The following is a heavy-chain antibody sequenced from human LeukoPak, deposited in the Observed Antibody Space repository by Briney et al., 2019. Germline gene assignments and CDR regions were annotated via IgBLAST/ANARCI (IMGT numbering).Heavy chain of an antibody. CDR3: ARAGYSSGWYDY. CDR1: GYTFTNYG. D-gene: IGHD6-19*01. V-gene: IGHV1-18*01. J-gene: IGHJ4*02. Sequence: GASVKVSCKGSGYTFTNYGVSWVRQAPGQGLEWMGWINTYNGNAEYAQKVQGRVTITADESTSTAYMELSSLRSEDTAVYYCARAGYSSGWYDYWGQGTLVTVSS. CDR2: INTYNGNA.